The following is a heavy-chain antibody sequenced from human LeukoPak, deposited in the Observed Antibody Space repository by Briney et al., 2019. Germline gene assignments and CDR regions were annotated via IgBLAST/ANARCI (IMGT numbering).Heavy chain of an antibody. D-gene: IGHD3-3*01. V-gene: IGHV1-69*04. J-gene: IGHJ5*02. Sequence: GSSVKVSCKASGATFTSYALSWVRQAPGQGLEWMGRLIPLVAMPNYAQKFQGRVTITADKSTSTAYMELSSLRSEDTAVYYCARIGAGKNWFDPWGQGTLVTVSS. CDR2: LIPLVAMP. CDR3: ARIGAGKNWFDP. CDR1: GATFTSYA.